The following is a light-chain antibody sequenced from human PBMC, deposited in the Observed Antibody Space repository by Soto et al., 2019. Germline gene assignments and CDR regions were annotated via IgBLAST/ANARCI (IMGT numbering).Light chain of an antibody. CDR1: QSVSSTNY. CDR2: GAS. J-gene: IGKJ4*02. V-gene: IGKV3-20*01. CDR3: PQYDNLGALT. Sequence: EIVLTQSPGTLSLSPGERATLSCRASQSVSSTNYLAWYQQKPVQAPRLLIYGASNRATGIPDRFSGSGSGTDFTLTISRVEPEALAVYYCPQYDNLGALTFGGGTKVEIK.